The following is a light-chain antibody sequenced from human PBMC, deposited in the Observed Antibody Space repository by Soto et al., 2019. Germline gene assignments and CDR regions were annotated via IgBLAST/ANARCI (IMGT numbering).Light chain of an antibody. V-gene: IGLV2-11*01. J-gene: IGLJ3*02. CDR3: CSYAHTSRG. CDR1: SGDLGAYNY. CDR2: DVN. Sequence: QSVLTQPRSVSGSPGQSVTFSCTGTSGDLGAYNYVSWYQFHPGKAPKMIIYDVNKRPSGVPDRFSGSKSGNTASLTISWLQAEDEADYYCCSYAHTSRGFGGGTKLTVL.